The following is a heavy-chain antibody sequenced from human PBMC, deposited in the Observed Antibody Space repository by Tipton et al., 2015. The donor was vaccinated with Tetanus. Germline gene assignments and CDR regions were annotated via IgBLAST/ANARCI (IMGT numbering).Heavy chain of an antibody. CDR3: AREGSSGWFDP. CDR2: IKQDGSEK. Sequence: SLRLSCAASGFTFGSYWMSWVRQAPGKGLEWVANIKQDGSEKNYADSVKGRFTISRDNAKNSLYLQMSSLRAEDSAVYYCAREGSSGWFDPWGRGTLVTVSS. CDR1: GFTFGSYW. D-gene: IGHD1-26*01. V-gene: IGHV3-7*01. J-gene: IGHJ5*02.